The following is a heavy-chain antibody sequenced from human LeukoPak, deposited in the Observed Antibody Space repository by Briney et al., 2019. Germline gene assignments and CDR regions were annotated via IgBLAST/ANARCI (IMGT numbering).Heavy chain of an antibody. J-gene: IGHJ4*02. D-gene: IGHD2-2*01. CDR3: TRDQEIPGTIPREYFDC. CDR1: GFTFGDYA. CDR2: IRSKLFGGTT. Sequence: PGRSLTLSCTASGFTFGDYAMSWVRQAPGKGLEWVGFIRSKLFGGTTEYAASVKGRFTISRDDSKSIVYLQMNSLKTEDSAVYYCTRDQEIPGTIPREYFDCWGQGTLVTVSS. V-gene: IGHV3-49*04.